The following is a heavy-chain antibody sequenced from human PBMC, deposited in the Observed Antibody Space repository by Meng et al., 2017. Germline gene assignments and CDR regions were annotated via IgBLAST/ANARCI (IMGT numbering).Heavy chain of an antibody. Sequence: QVPLPESGPGLVKPSEPLSLPCTVSGGSISSYYWSWIRQPAGKGLEWIGRIYTSGSTNYNPSLKSRVTMSVDTSKNQFSLKLSSVTAADTAVYYCATGIAAAGLYYFDYWGQGTLVTVSS. CDR3: ATGIAAAGLYYFDY. CDR2: IYTSGST. V-gene: IGHV4-4*07. D-gene: IGHD6-13*01. J-gene: IGHJ4*02. CDR1: GGSISSYY.